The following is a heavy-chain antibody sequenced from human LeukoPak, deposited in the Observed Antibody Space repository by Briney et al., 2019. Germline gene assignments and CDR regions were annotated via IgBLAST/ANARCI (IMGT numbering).Heavy chain of an antibody. V-gene: IGHV1-69*05. Sequence: ASVKVSCKASGGTFSSYAISWVRQAPGQGLEWMGGIIPIFGTANYAQKFQGRVTITTDESTSTAYMELSSLRSEDTAVYYCARDNTMVRGVIAPFDYWGQGTLVTVSS. CDR1: GGTFSSYA. D-gene: IGHD3-10*01. CDR3: ARDNTMVRGVIAPFDY. CDR2: IIPIFGTA. J-gene: IGHJ4*02.